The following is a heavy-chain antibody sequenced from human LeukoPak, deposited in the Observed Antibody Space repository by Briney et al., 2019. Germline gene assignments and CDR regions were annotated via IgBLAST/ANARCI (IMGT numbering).Heavy chain of an antibody. Sequence: GSLRLSCAASGFTFSSYSMNWVRQAPGKGLEWVSYITTMSSTIYYADSVKGRFTISRDNGKNSLYLEMNSLRAEDTAVYYCARKYYYDNSAYPVAFDIWGQGTMVTVSS. J-gene: IGHJ3*02. CDR1: GFTFSSYS. CDR2: ITTMSSTI. D-gene: IGHD3-22*01. V-gene: IGHV3-48*04. CDR3: ARKYYYDNSAYPVAFDI.